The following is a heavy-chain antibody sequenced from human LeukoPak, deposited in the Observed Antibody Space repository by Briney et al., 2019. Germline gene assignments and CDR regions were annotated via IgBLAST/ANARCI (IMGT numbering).Heavy chain of an antibody. Sequence: GGSLRLSCAASGFTVSRYYISWVRQAPGKGLEWVSVIYNGGSTYYADSVKGRFTISRDNSKNTLYLQMNSLRAEDTAVYYCARGDSVVTAAYWGQGTLVTVSS. CDR2: IYNGGST. CDR3: ARGDSVVTAAY. CDR1: GFTVSRYY. J-gene: IGHJ4*02. V-gene: IGHV3-53*01. D-gene: IGHD2-21*02.